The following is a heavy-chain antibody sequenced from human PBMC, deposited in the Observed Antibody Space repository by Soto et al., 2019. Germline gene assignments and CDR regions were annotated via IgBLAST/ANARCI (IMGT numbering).Heavy chain of an antibody. CDR1: GFTFSSYG. J-gene: IGHJ4*02. V-gene: IGHV3-30*18. Sequence: QVQLVESGGGVVQPGRSLRLSCAASGFTFSSYGMHWVRQAPGKGLEWVAVISYDGSNKYYADSLKGRFTISRDNSKNTLYLQMNSMRPEDTDVYYCAKGGRGDFDYWGQGTLVTVSS. CDR2: ISYDGSNK. CDR3: AKGGRGDFDY.